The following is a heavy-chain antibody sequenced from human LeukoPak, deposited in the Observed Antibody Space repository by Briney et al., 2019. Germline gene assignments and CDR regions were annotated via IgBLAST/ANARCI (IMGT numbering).Heavy chain of an antibody. J-gene: IGHJ3*02. V-gene: IGHV1-2*02. Sequence: ASVKVSCKASGGTFSSYAISWVRQAPGQGLEWMGWINPNSGSTNYAQTFQGRGTMTRDTSISTAYMELSRLRSNDTAVYYSARDCSGGSSYDAFDIWGQGTMVTVSS. D-gene: IGHD2-15*01. CDR3: ARDCSGGSSYDAFDI. CDR1: GGTFSSYA. CDR2: INPNSGST.